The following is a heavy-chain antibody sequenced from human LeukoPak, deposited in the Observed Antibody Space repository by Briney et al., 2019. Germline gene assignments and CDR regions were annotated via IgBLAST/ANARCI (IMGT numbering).Heavy chain of an antibody. V-gene: IGHV3-53*01. CDR3: ARDFAVDKYGMDV. CDR1: GFTVSSNY. CDR2: IYSGGST. D-gene: IGHD3-3*01. J-gene: IGHJ6*02. Sequence: GGSLRLSCAASGFTVSSNYMSWVRQAPGKGLEWVSVIYSGGSTYYADSVKGRFTISRDNSKNTLYLQMNSLRAEDTAVYYCARDFAVDKYGMDVWGQGTTVTVSS.